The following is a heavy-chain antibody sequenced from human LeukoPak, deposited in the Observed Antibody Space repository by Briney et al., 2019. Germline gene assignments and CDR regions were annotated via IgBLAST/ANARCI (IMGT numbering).Heavy chain of an antibody. Sequence: GGSLRLSCAASGFTFSNAWMSWVRQAPGKGLEWVGRIKSKTDGGTTDYAAPVKGRSTISRDDSKNTLYLQMNSLKIEDTAMYYCTTERRYSSSWSTPFDYWGQGTLVTVSS. CDR1: GFTFSNAW. V-gene: IGHV3-15*01. D-gene: IGHD6-13*01. CDR3: TTERRYSSSWSTPFDY. CDR2: IKSKTDGGTT. J-gene: IGHJ4*02.